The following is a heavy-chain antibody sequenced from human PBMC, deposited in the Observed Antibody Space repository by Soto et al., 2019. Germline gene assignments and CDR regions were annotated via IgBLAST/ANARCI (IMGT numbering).Heavy chain of an antibody. Sequence: SETLSLTCTVSGGSISSSSYYWGWIRQPPGKGLEWIGSIYYSGSTYYNPSLKSRVTISVDTSKNQFSLKLSSVTAADTAVYYCAEDCISTSCYYYGMDVWGQGTTVTVSS. CDR1: GGSISSSSYY. CDR3: AEDCISTSCYYYGMDV. J-gene: IGHJ6*02. D-gene: IGHD2-2*01. V-gene: IGHV4-39*01. CDR2: IYYSGST.